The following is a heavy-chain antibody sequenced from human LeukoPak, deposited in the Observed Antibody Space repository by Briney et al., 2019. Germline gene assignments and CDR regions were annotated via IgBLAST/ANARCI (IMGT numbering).Heavy chain of an antibody. CDR2: INTNDGTT. V-gene: IGHV1-46*01. D-gene: IGHD2/OR15-2a*01. CDR3: AGGLGFYTLFDY. Sequence: ASVKVSCKASGYTFTNFFMHWVRQAPGQGLEWMGLINTNDGTTSYQQKFHGRVTMTRDTSTSTVYMEQSSLRSEDTAVYYCAGGLGFYTLFDYWGQGTLVAVSS. CDR1: GYTFTNFF. J-gene: IGHJ4*02.